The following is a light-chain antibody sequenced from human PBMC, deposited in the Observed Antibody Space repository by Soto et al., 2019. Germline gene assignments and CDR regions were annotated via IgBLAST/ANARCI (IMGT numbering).Light chain of an antibody. V-gene: IGKV1-5*03. CDR1: QSISSW. CDR3: YQYDSSPWT. J-gene: IGKJ1*01. Sequence: DIQMTQSPSTLSASVGGRVTITCRASQSISSWLSWYQQKPGKAPKLLIYKASTLKSGVPSRFSGSGSGTDFTLTISRLEPEDFAVYFCYQYDSSPWTFGQGTKVDIK. CDR2: KAS.